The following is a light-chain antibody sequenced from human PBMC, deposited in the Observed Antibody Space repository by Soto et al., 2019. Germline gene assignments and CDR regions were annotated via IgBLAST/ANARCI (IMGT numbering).Light chain of an antibody. V-gene: IGKV3-20*01. CDR3: QQYGSSPWT. CDR2: GAS. Sequence: EIVLTQSPGTVSLSPGERATLSCRASPSISSSYLAWYQQKPGQAPRLLIYGASSRATDIPDRFSGSGSGTDFTLTISRLEPEDFAVYYCQQYGSSPWTFGQGTKVDIK. CDR1: PSISSSY. J-gene: IGKJ1*01.